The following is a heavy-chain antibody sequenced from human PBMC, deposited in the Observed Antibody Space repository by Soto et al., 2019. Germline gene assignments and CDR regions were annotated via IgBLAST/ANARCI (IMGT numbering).Heavy chain of an antibody. D-gene: IGHD3-3*01. CDR1: GYSFTSYW. Sequence: GESLKISCKGSGYSFTSYWISWVRQMPGKGLEWMGRIDPSDSYTNYSPSFQGHVTISADKSISTAYLQWSSLKASDTAMYYCECNGGIFGGVIYYYYGMDVWGQGTTVTVSS. V-gene: IGHV5-10-1*01. CDR2: IDPSDSYT. J-gene: IGHJ6*02. CDR3: ECNGGIFGGVIYYYYGMDV.